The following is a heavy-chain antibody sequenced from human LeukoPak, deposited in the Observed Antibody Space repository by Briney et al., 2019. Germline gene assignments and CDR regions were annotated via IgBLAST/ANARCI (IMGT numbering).Heavy chain of an antibody. V-gene: IGHV1-69*05. CDR3: ARQVGSGRFDP. Sequence: SVKVSCKASGGTFSGYAISWVRQAPGQGLEWMGRIIPIFGTANYAQKFQGRVTITTDESTSTAYMELSSLRSEDTAVYYCARQVGSGRFDPWGQGTLVTVSS. J-gene: IGHJ5*02. CDR1: GGTFSGYA. D-gene: IGHD3-16*01. CDR2: IIPIFGTA.